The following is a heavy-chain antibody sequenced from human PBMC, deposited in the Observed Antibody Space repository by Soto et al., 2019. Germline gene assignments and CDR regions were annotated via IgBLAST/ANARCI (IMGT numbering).Heavy chain of an antibody. D-gene: IGHD6-25*01. CDR1: GYTFTSYG. Sequence: QVQLMQSGAEVKKSGASVMVSCKTSGYTFTSYGISWVRQAPGQGPEWMGLISPYNGDTIYARKFQGRVIVTADTATRTVYLELRSLRSDDTAVYYCVRDASSGYRGWWDPWGQGTLVTVSS. CDR3: VRDASSGYRGWWDP. CDR2: ISPYNGDT. V-gene: IGHV1-18*01. J-gene: IGHJ5*02.